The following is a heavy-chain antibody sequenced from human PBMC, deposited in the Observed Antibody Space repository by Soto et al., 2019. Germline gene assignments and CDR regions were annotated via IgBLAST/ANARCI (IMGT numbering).Heavy chain of an antibody. J-gene: IGHJ5*02. CDR3: VKNAGWFNT. V-gene: IGHV3-23*01. Sequence: VQLLQSGGGLVQPGGSLTLSCAASGFTFGTTDMSWVRQAPGAGLEWVSTIDGSGGITYYADSVKGRFTISRDNSRNTVYLQMNSLRGDDTALYYCVKNAGWFNTWGQGALVTVSS. CDR1: GFTFGTTD. CDR2: IDGSGGIT.